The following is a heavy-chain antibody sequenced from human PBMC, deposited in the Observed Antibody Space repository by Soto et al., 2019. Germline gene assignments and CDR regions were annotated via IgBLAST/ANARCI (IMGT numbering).Heavy chain of an antibody. Sequence: SETLSLTCTVSGASITSLYYYWGWIRQPPGKGLEWIGSSYHSGSTYYAPSLRSRVAMSVDTSKNQFSLKLNSVTAADTAVYYCARRGWGSSSFFDYWGQGTLVTVSS. CDR2: SYHSGST. V-gene: IGHV4-39*01. CDR3: ARRGWGSSSFFDY. D-gene: IGHD6-6*01. CDR1: GASITSLYYY. J-gene: IGHJ4*02.